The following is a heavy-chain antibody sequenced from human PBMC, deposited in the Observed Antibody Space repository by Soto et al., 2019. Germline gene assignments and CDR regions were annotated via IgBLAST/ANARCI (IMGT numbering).Heavy chain of an antibody. J-gene: IGHJ3*02. Sequence: HPGGSLRLSCAASGFTFRSQWMHWVRQVPGKGLVWVSYISSSSSTIYYADSVKGRFTISRDNAKNSLYLQMNSLRAEDTAVYYCARFAVADALDIWGQGTMVTVSS. V-gene: IGHV3-48*01. CDR1: GFTFRSQW. D-gene: IGHD6-19*01. CDR3: ARFAVADALDI. CDR2: ISSSSSTI.